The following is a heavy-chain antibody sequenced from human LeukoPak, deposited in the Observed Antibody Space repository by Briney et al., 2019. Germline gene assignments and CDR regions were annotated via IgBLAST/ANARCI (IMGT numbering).Heavy chain of an antibody. V-gene: IGHV4-39*01. CDR1: GGSISSSSYS. CDR3: ARGRYFDY. CDR2: IYYSGST. J-gene: IGHJ4*02. Sequence: SETLSLTCTVSGGSISSSSYSWGWIRQPPGKGLEWIGSIYYSGSTYYNPSLKSRVTISVDTSKNQFSLKLSSVTAADTAVYYCARGRYFDYWGQGTLVTVSS.